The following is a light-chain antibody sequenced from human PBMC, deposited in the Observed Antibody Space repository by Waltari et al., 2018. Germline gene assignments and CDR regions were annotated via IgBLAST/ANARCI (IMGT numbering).Light chain of an antibody. J-gene: IGKJ1*01. V-gene: IGKV3-20*01. CDR3: QKYERLPAT. CDR1: QRIGRS. CDR2: GAS. Sequence: EVVLTQSPGTLSLSPGERATLSCRASQRIGRSFDWHQQRPGQAPRLLIYGASIRATGVPDRFSGSGSGTDFSLTISRLDPEDFAVYFCQKYERLPATFGQGTKVEI.